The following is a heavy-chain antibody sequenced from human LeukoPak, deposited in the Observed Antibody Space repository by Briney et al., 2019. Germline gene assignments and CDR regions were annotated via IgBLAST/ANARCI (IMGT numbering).Heavy chain of an antibody. CDR2: ISAYNGNT. CDR3: AKQAAAAGTFDY. CDR1: GYTFTSYG. D-gene: IGHD6-13*01. J-gene: IGHJ4*02. V-gene: IGHV1-18*01. Sequence: ASVKVSCKASGYTFTSYGISWVRQAPGQELEWMGWISAYNGNTNYAQKLQGRVTMTTDTSTSTAYMELRSLRSEDTAVYYCAKQAAAAGTFDYWGQGTLVTVSS.